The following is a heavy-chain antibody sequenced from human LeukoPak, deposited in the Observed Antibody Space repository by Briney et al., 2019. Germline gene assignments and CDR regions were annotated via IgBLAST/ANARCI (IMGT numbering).Heavy chain of an antibody. D-gene: IGHD6-6*01. J-gene: IGHJ4*02. CDR3: ARLLPASRHYFDY. CDR1: GLTVSSDY. Sequence: GGSLRLSCSASGLTVSSDYMAWVRQAPGKGLEWISVIYGGGATYYADSVQGRFTISRDTSNNALYLQMISLRVEDTAVYHCARLLPASRHYFDYWGLGTLVTVSS. V-gene: IGHV3-53*01. CDR2: IYGGGAT.